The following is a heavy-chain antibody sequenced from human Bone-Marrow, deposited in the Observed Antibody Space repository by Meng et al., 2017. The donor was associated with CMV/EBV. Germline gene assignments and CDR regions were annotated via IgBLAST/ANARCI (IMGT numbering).Heavy chain of an antibody. CDR1: GYTLTELS. CDR3: ATVGEYPYYFDY. D-gene: IGHD2-2*01. CDR2: FDPEDGET. V-gene: IGHV1-24*01. Sequence: QVKLVQSGAEVKKPGASVKVSCKASGYTLTELSMHWVRQAPGKGLEWMGGFDPEDGETIYAQKFQGRVTMTEDTSTDTAYMELSSLRSEDTAVYYCATVGEYPYYFDYWGQGTLVTVSS. J-gene: IGHJ4*02.